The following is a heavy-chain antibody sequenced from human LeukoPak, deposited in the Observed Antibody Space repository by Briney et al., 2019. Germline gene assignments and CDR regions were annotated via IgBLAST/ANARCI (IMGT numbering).Heavy chain of an antibody. Sequence: ASVKVSCKASGYTFTSYGISWVRQAPGQGLEWMGWISAYNGNTNYAQKLQGRVTMTTDTSTSTAYMELSSLRSEDTAVYYCARGGGYCSSTSCYEGFDPWGQGTLVTVSS. V-gene: IGHV1-18*01. J-gene: IGHJ5*02. D-gene: IGHD2-2*01. CDR3: ARGGGYCSSTSCYEGFDP. CDR2: ISAYNGNT. CDR1: GYTFTSYG.